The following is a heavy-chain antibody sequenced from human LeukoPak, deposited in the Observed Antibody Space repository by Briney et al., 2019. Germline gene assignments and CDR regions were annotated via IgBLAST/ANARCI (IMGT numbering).Heavy chain of an antibody. D-gene: IGHD1-1*01. CDR2: ISSSGSTI. CDR3: ASGTDYFDY. Sequence: GGSLRLSCAVSGFTVSGNYMSWVRQAPGKGLEWVSYISSSGSTIYYADSVKGRFTISRDNAKNSLYLQMNSLRAEDTAVYYCASGTDYFDYWGQGTLVTVSS. CDR1: GFTVSGNY. V-gene: IGHV3-11*04. J-gene: IGHJ4*02.